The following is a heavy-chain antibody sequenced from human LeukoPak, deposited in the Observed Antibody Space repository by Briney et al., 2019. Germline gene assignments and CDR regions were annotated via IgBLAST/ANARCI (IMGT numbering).Heavy chain of an antibody. V-gene: IGHV3-23*01. CDR3: AKATFGCSSTSCYSFDY. D-gene: IGHD2-2*02. Sequence: GGSLRLSCVASGFTFSSYGMSWVRQAPGKGLEWVSTITGGSTYYADSVKGRFTISRDDSKDTVYLQMNSLRAEDTAIYYCAKATFGCSSTSCYSFDYWGQGTLVTVSS. CDR1: GFTFSSYG. CDR2: ITGGST. J-gene: IGHJ4*02.